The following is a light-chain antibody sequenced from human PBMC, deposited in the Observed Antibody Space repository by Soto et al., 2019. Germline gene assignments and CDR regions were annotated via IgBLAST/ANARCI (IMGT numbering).Light chain of an antibody. J-gene: IGKJ1*01. V-gene: IGKV3-20*01. CDR1: QSVHSSH. CDR2: GAS. Sequence: EIVLTQSPGTLSLSPGKRATLSCWASQSVHSSHLAWYQQRPGQPPRLLIYGASSRATGIPDRFSGSGSGTVFTLIISRLEPEDFAVYFCQQYDSSPTTFGQGTKVDNK. CDR3: QQYDSSPTT.